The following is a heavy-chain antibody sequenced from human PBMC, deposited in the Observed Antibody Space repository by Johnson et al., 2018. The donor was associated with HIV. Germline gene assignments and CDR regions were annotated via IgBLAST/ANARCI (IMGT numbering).Heavy chain of an antibody. CDR3: AKRQGGGAFDI. CDR2: INWNGGST. D-gene: IGHD2-15*01. J-gene: IGHJ3*02. Sequence: VLLVESGGGVQRPGGSLRLSCAASGFTFDDFGMGWVRQAPGKGLEWVSGINWNGGSTSYADSVKGRFTISRDNAKNSLYVQMNSLRAEDTAVYYCAKRQGGGAFDIWGQGTMVTVSS. V-gene: IGHV3-20*04. CDR1: GFTFDDFG.